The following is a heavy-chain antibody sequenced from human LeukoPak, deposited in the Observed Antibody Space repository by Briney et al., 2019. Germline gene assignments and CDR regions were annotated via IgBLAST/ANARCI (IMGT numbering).Heavy chain of an antibody. V-gene: IGHV1-18*01. Sequence: GASVKVSCKASGYTFTSYGISWVRQAPGQGLEWMGWISAYNGNTNYAQKLQGRVTMTTDTSTNTAYMELRSLRSDDTAVYYCARGRNTAIVSPFGYWGQGTLVTVSS. CDR1: GYTFTSYG. D-gene: IGHD5-18*01. CDR2: ISAYNGNT. CDR3: ARGRNTAIVSPFGY. J-gene: IGHJ4*02.